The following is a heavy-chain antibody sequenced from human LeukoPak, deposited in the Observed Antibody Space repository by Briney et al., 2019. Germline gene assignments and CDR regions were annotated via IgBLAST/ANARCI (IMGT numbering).Heavy chain of an antibody. CDR1: GGSFSGYY. CDR3: ARRRGYSYGSNLFDP. Sequence: SETLSLTCAVYGGSFSGYYWSWIRQPPGKGLEWIGEINHSGSTNYNPSLKSRVTISVDTSKNQFSLKLSSVTAADTAVYYCARRRGYSYGSNLFDPWGQGTLVTVSS. V-gene: IGHV4-34*01. J-gene: IGHJ5*02. D-gene: IGHD5-18*01. CDR2: INHSGST.